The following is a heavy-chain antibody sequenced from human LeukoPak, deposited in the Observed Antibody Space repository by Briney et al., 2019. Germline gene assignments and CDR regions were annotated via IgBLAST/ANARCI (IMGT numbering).Heavy chain of an antibody. CDR1: GYTLTELS. V-gene: IGHV1-24*01. J-gene: IGHJ5*02. Sequence: ASVKLSCKGSGYTLTELSMHWVRQAPGKGLEWMGGFDLEDGERIYAQKFQGRVTITEDRSTDTAYMELRRLRSEDTAVYYCATETRLYSIHSGYSYGYTAWGQGTLVTVSS. D-gene: IGHD5-18*01. CDR3: ATETRLYSIHSGYSYGYTA. CDR2: FDLEDGER.